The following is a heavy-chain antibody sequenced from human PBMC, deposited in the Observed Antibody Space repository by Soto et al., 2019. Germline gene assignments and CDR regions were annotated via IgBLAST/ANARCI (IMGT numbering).Heavy chain of an antibody. CDR1: GDTFSFYT. Sequence: ASVKVSCKASGDTFSFYTMNWVRQAPGLGLEWMGRVNPILSMSNYAQKFQGRVTMTADKSTSTAYMELRSLRSEDTAFYYCATSYGSGYRAFDYWGQGALVTVSS. V-gene: IGHV1-69*02. J-gene: IGHJ4*02. CDR2: VNPILSMS. D-gene: IGHD3-10*01. CDR3: ATSYGSGYRAFDY.